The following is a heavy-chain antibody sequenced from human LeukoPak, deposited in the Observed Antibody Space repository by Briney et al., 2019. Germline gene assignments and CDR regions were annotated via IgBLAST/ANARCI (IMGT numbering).Heavy chain of an antibody. CDR2: ISWDGGST. V-gene: IGHV3-43*01. CDR3: AKDMGYGSGSYSD. CDR1: GFTFDDYT. J-gene: IGHJ4*02. D-gene: IGHD3-10*01. Sequence: GGSLRLSCAASGFTFDDYTMHWVRQAPGKGLEWVSLISWDGGSTYYADSVKGRFTISRDNGKNSLYLQMNSLRTEDTALYYCAKDMGYGSGSYSDWGQGTLVTVSS.